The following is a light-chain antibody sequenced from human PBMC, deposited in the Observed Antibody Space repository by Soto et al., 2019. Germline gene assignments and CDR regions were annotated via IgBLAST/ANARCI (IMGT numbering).Light chain of an antibody. Sequence: DVVMTQSPLSLPVTLGQPASISCRSSQSLGSSDENTYSSWYQQRPGQSPRRLIYKVSNRDSGVPDRFRGSGSGSDFTPKISRVEAEDVGVYYCMQGTHWHPVTFGGGTKVEIK. CDR1: QSLGSSDENTY. CDR2: KVS. V-gene: IGKV2-30*01. J-gene: IGKJ4*01. CDR3: MQGTHWHPVT.